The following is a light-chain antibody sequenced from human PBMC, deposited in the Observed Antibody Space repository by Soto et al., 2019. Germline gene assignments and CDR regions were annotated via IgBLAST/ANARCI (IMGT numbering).Light chain of an antibody. CDR1: TIGMKS. V-gene: IGLV3-21*02. Sequence: SYELIQPPSVSVAPGQTARITCGGNTIGMKSVHWYQQRTGQAPVLVVYDDRARPSGIPERFSGSNSGNTATLTISRVEAGDEADYYCQVWDSSSDHYVFGTGTKLTVL. CDR2: DDR. CDR3: QVWDSSSDHYV. J-gene: IGLJ1*01.